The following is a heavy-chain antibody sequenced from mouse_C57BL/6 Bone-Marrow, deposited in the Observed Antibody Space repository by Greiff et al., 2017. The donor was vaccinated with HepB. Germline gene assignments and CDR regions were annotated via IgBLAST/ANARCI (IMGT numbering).Heavy chain of an antibody. D-gene: IGHD4-1*01. CDR2: IWRGGST. Sequence: VKLVESGPGLVQPSQSLSITCTVSGFSLTSYGVHWVRQSPGKGLEWLGVIWRGGSTDYNAAFMSRLSITKENSKSQVFFKMNSLQADDTAIYYCAKITYLGYAMDYWGQGTSVTVSS. V-gene: IGHV2-5*01. CDR3: AKITYLGYAMDY. J-gene: IGHJ4*01. CDR1: GFSLTSYG.